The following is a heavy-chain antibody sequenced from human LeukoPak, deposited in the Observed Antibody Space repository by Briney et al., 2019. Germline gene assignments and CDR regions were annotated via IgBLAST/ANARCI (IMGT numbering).Heavy chain of an antibody. D-gene: IGHD5-18*01. CDR2: ISGSGGST. J-gene: IGHJ4*02. CDR3: TTEVDTAMVYFDY. Sequence: GGSLRLSCAASGFTFSSYAMSWVRQAPGKGLEWVSAISGSGGSTYYADSAKGRFTISRDNSKNTLYLQMNSLRAEDTAVYYCTTEVDTAMVYFDYWGQGTLVTVSS. V-gene: IGHV3-23*01. CDR1: GFTFSSYA.